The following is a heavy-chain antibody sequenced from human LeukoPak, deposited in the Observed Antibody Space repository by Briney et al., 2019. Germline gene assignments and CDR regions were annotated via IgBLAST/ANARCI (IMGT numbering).Heavy chain of an antibody. CDR1: RGTFTNHD. J-gene: IGHJ4*02. CDR3: VTLDTHLRHIDY. Sequence: ASVKVSCKASRGTFTNHDINWVRPPAGQDLEWMGWLSPNSGQAGSAQNFQGRVTLTRDTSTSTAYMELSSLKSDDTGVYYCVTLDTHLRHIDYWGQGTLVTVSS. CDR2: LSPNSGQA. D-gene: IGHD3-3*01. V-gene: IGHV1-8*01.